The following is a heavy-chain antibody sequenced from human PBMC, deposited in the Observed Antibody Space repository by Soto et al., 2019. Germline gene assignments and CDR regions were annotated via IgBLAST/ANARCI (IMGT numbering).Heavy chain of an antibody. V-gene: IGHV3-23*01. J-gene: IGHJ4*02. D-gene: IGHD3-9*01. CDR2: ISGSGGST. CDR1: GFTFSSYA. Sequence: GGSLRLSCAASGFTFSSYAMSWVRQAPGKGLEWVSAISGSGGSTYYADSVKGRFTISRDNSKNTLYLQMNSLRAEDTAVYYCAKPPRPPSTIFSQDLYYFDYWGQGTLVTVSS. CDR3: AKPPRPPSTIFSQDLYYFDY.